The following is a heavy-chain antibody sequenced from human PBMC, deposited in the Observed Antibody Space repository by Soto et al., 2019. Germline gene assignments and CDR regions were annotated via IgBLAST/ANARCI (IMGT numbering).Heavy chain of an antibody. D-gene: IGHD4-17*01. CDR1: GGSIRSGGYY. Sequence: SETLSLTCTVSGGSIRSGGYYWSWIRQHPGKGLEWIGYIYYSGSTYYNPSLKSRVTISVDTSKNQFSLKLTSVTAADTAVYYCARTVEYGHMDDWGNGTWVNVSS. CDR3: ARTVEYGHMDD. J-gene: IGHJ6*03. CDR2: IYYSGST. V-gene: IGHV4-31*03.